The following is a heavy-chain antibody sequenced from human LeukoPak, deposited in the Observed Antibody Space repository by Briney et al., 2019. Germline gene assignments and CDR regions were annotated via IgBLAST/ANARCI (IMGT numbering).Heavy chain of an antibody. CDR2: IWYDGSNK. Sequence: GGSLRLSCAASGFTFSSYGMHWVRQAPGKGLEWVAVIWYDGSNKYYADSVKGRFTISRDNSKNTLYLQMNSLRAEDTAVYYGARAQRNSGYDYPFGSWGQGPLVTVSS. V-gene: IGHV3-33*01. CDR3: ARAQRNSGYDYPFGS. J-gene: IGHJ5*01. D-gene: IGHD5-12*01. CDR1: GFTFSSYG.